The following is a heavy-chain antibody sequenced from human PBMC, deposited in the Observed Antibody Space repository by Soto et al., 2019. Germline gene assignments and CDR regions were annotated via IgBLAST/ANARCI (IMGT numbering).Heavy chain of an antibody. CDR2: ISGSGGST. V-gene: IGHV3-23*01. CDR1: GFTFSSYA. D-gene: IGHD2-15*01. J-gene: IGHJ4*02. CDR3: ARNYCSGGSCFYYFDY. Sequence: GGSLRLSCAASGFTFSSYAMSWVRQAPGKGLEWVSAISGSGGSTYYADSVKGRFTISRDNSKYTLYLQMNSLRAEDTAVYYCARNYCSGGSCFYYFDYWGQGTLVTVSS.